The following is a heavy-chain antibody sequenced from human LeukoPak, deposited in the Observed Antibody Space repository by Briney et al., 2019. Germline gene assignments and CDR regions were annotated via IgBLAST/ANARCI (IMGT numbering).Heavy chain of an antibody. CDR1: GGSFSGYY. CDR2: INHSGST. Sequence: SETLSLTCAVYGGSFSGYYWSWIRQPPGKGLEWMGEINHSGSTNYNPSLKSRVTISVDTSKNQFSLKLSSVTAADTAVYYCARGHVLRFLEWLGSFDYWGQGTLVTVSS. J-gene: IGHJ4*02. CDR3: ARGHVLRFLEWLGSFDY. V-gene: IGHV4-34*01. D-gene: IGHD3-3*01.